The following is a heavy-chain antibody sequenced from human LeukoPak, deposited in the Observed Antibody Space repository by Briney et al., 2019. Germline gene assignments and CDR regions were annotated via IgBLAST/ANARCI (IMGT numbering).Heavy chain of an antibody. V-gene: IGHV3-7*01. CDR2: VKQGGREK. Sequence: GGSLRLSCEGSGFSFSEYWISWVRQAPGKGLEWVGSVKQGGREKYYMDSVTGRFDISRDDAKISLYLKMNTLRSDDTAFYSCSSYYGINWVIGYWGQGTMVTVSS. CDR1: GFSFSEYW. D-gene: IGHD4-17*01. J-gene: IGHJ4*02. CDR3: SSYYGINWVIGY.